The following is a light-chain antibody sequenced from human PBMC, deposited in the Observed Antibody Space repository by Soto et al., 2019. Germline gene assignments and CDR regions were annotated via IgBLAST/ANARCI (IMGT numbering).Light chain of an antibody. CDR1: QGISSA. Sequence: ALQLTQSPSSLSASVGDRVTITCRASQGISSALAWYQHKPGKAPKLLIYDASSLASGVPSRFSGSGSGTDFTLTISSLQPEDCATFYCQQFNSYLPTFGPGTKVDIK. V-gene: IGKV1-13*02. CDR3: QQFNSYLPT. CDR2: DAS. J-gene: IGKJ3*01.